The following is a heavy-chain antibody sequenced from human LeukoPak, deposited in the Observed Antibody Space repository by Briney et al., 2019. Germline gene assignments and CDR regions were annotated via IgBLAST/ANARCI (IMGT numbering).Heavy chain of an antibody. CDR2: INHSGST. V-gene: IGHV4-34*01. CDR1: GGSFSGYY. Sequence: PSETLSLTCAVYGGSFSGYYWSWIRQPPGKGLEWIGEINHSGSTNYNPSLKSRVTISVDTSKNQFSLKLSSVTAADTAVYYCARGRTYYYGSGSYYYSNWFDPWGQGTLVTVSS. J-gene: IGHJ5*02. D-gene: IGHD3-10*01. CDR3: ARGRTYYYGSGSYYYSNWFDP.